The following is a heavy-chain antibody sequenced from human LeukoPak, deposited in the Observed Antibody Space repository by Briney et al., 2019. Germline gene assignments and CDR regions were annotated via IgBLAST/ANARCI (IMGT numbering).Heavy chain of an antibody. CDR1: GGSFSGYY. CDR2: INHSGST. J-gene: IGHJ6*02. V-gene: IGHV4-34*01. CDR3: ARLPSYYYYGMDV. Sequence: SETLSLTCAVYGGSFSGYYWSWLRQPPGKGLEWIGEINHSGSTNYNPSLKSRVTISVDTSKNQFSLKLSSVTAADTAAYYCARLPSYYYYGMDVWGQGTTVTVSS.